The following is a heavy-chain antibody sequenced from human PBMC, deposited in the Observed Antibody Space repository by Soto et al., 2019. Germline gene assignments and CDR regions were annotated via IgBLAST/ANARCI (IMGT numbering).Heavy chain of an antibody. CDR2: IFHGGST. CDR3: ARAYVRGVQDY. J-gene: IGHJ4*02. D-gene: IGHD3-10*01. Sequence: ASETLSLTCAISGAPITWGDYCWNWIRQPAGKGLEWIGYIFHGGSTYYNPSLKSRVTISVDTSKNQFSLKLSSVTAADTAVYYLARAYVRGVQDYWGQGTLVTVSS. CDR1: GAPITWGDYC. V-gene: IGHV4-30-2*05.